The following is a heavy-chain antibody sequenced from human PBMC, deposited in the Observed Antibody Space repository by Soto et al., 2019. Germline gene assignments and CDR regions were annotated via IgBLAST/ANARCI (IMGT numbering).Heavy chain of an antibody. Sequence: NWVSQAPGKGLEWVSYIRGTTHYADSVKGRFTISRDNARSSLYLQMNSLRADDTAVYYRARDDSFAFDIWGQGTMVTVSS. J-gene: IGHJ3*02. CDR3: ARDDSFAFDI. CDR2: IRGTT. D-gene: IGHD2-21*01. V-gene: IGHV3-48*01.